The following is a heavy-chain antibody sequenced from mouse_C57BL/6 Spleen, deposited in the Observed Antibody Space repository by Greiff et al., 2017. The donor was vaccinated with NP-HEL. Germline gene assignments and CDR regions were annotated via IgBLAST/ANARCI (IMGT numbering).Heavy chain of an antibody. CDR1: GFTFSDYY. Sequence: EVHLVESEGGLVQPGSFMKLSCTASGFTFSDYYMAWVRQVPEKGLEWVANINSDGSSTYYLDSFQSRFIISRDNAKTILDLQMSRLKSEDTATYYCARVEGLLRSFAYWGQGTTLTVSS. CDR2: INSDGSST. V-gene: IGHV5-16*01. J-gene: IGHJ2*01. D-gene: IGHD1-1*01. CDR3: ARVEGLLRSFAY.